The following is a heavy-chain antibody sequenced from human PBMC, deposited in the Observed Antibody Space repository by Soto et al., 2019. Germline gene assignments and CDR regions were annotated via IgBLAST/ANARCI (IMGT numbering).Heavy chain of an antibody. CDR3: AKDRDDYRNYVFDY. V-gene: IGHV3-23*01. Sequence: EVQLLESGGGLVQPGGSLRLSCAASGFTFTNYAMTWVRQAPGKGLEWVSISSGSGSGGSTNYADSVKGRFTISSDNPKNTLYLQMNSLRVEDTAVYYCAKDRDDYRNYVFDYWGQGTLVTVSS. CDR1: GFTFTNYA. J-gene: IGHJ4*02. CDR2: SSGSGSGGST. D-gene: IGHD4-4*01.